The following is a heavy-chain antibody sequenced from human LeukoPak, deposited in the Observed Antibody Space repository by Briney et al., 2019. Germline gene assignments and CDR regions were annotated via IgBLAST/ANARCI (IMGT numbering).Heavy chain of an antibody. Sequence: GGSLRLSCAASGFTFSTYGMHWVRQAPGKGLEWVAIISYDGSNKYYVDSVKGRFTISRDNAKNSLYLQMNSLRAEDTAVYYCASSGPRSSSFNLRYWGQGTLVTVSS. V-gene: IGHV3-30*03. CDR2: ISYDGSNK. D-gene: IGHD6-13*01. CDR3: ASSGPRSSSFNLRY. J-gene: IGHJ4*02. CDR1: GFTFSTYG.